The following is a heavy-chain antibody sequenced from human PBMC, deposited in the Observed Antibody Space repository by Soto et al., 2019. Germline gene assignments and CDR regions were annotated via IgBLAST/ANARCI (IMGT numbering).Heavy chain of an antibody. CDR1: GFTFSNAW. Sequence: GGSLILSCAASGFTFSNAWMNWVRQAPGKGLEWVGRIKSKTDGGTTDYAAPVKGRFTISRDDSKNTLYLQMNSLKTEDTAVYYCTTDDYGDYPQYYYYYGMDVWGQGTTVTVSS. V-gene: IGHV3-15*07. CDR2: IKSKTDGGTT. CDR3: TTDDYGDYPQYYYYYGMDV. J-gene: IGHJ6*02. D-gene: IGHD4-17*01.